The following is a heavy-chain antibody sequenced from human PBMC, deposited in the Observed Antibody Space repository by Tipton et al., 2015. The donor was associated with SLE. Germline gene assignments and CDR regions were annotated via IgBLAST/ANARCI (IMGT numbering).Heavy chain of an antibody. CDR3: ASRLEDYDYFDY. CDR1: GFTFSGYY. V-gene: IGHV3-11*03. Sequence: SLRLSCAASGFTFSGYYMSWIRQAPGKGLEWVSYISSSSSYTNYADSVKGRFTISRDNAKNSLYLQMNSLRAEDTAVYYCASRLEDYDYFDYWGQGTLVTVSS. J-gene: IGHJ4*02. CDR2: ISSSSSYT. D-gene: IGHD3-16*01.